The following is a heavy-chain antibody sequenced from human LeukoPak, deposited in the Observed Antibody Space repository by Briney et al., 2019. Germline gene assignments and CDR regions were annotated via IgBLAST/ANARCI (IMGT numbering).Heavy chain of an antibody. Sequence: KPSETLSLTCTVSGGSISSSSYYWGWIRQPPGKGLEWIGSIYYSGSTYYNPSLKSRVTISVDTSKNQFSLKLSSVTAADTAVYYCAREDCRVIAAAGTPFDYWGQGTLVTVSS. CDR1: GGSISSSSYY. CDR3: AREDCRVIAAAGTPFDY. D-gene: IGHD6-13*01. V-gene: IGHV4-39*02. J-gene: IGHJ4*02. CDR2: IYYSGST.